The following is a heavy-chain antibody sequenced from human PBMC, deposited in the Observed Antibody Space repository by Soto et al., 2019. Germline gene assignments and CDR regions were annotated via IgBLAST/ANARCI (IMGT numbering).Heavy chain of an antibody. CDR3: ARGHWLASFDY. Sequence: ASVKVSCKASGYSFTSYAIHWVRQAPGQRLEWMGVVNTGNGNTKYSQKFQGRVTITRDTSASTAYMDLSSLRSEDTAVYYCARGHWLASFDYGGQGTLVTVSS. D-gene: IGHD6-19*01. J-gene: IGHJ4*02. V-gene: IGHV1-3*04. CDR2: VNTGNGNT. CDR1: GYSFTSYA.